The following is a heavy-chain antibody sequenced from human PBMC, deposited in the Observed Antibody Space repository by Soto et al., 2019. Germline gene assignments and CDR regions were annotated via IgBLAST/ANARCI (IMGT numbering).Heavy chain of an antibody. CDR3: ARDREYSFGLTYDI. Sequence: SETLSLTCTVSGGSVSRDSYLWSWVRQPPGKGLEWIGYVSYRGITTYNPSLKSRVTILLGTSKNQISLNLRSVTAADTAVYYCARDREYSFGLTYDIWGQRTMVTVSS. J-gene: IGHJ3*02. V-gene: IGHV4-61*01. CDR1: GGSVSRDSYL. D-gene: IGHD3-3*01. CDR2: VSYRGIT.